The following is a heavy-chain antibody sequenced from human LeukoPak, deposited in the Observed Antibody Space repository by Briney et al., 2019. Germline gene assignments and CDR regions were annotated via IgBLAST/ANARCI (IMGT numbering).Heavy chain of an antibody. Sequence: PSETLSLTCTVSGGSISSSSYYWGWIRQPPGKGLEWIGSIYYSGSTYYNPSLKSRVTISVDTSKNQFSLKLTSVTAADTAVYYCARIETYSSGWYDAFFDYWGQGTLVTVSS. V-gene: IGHV4-39*07. CDR1: GGSISSSSYY. J-gene: IGHJ4*02. D-gene: IGHD6-19*01. CDR3: ARIETYSSGWYDAFFDY. CDR2: IYYSGST.